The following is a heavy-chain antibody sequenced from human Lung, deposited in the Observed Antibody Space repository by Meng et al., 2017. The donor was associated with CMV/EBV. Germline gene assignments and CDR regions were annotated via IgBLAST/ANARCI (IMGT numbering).Heavy chain of an antibody. Sequence: GGSLRLXCAASGFILSRHSMNWVRQAPGKGLEWVGFIRSKGYGGAREYAASVKGRFSISRDDSKSIAYLQMNSLKTEDTAVYYCSRGATTFGVAHYDYWGQGXLVT. V-gene: IGHV3-49*04. CDR1: GFILSRHS. CDR2: IRSKGYGGAR. D-gene: IGHD3-3*01. J-gene: IGHJ4*02. CDR3: SRGATTFGVAHYDY.